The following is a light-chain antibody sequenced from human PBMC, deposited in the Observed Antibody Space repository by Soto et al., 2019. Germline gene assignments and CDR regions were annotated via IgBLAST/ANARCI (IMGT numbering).Light chain of an antibody. CDR1: SSDVGGYNY. Sequence: QSVLTQPASESGSPGQSITISCTGTSSDVGGYNYVSWYQQHPGKAPKLMIYEVSNRPSGVSNRFSGSKSGNTASLTISGLQAEDEADYYCSSYTSSSTFYVFGTGTKLTVL. CDR3: SSYTSSSTFYV. V-gene: IGLV2-14*01. CDR2: EVS. J-gene: IGLJ1*01.